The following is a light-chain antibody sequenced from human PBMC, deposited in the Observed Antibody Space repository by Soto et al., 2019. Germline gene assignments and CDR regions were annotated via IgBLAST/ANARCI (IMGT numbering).Light chain of an antibody. CDR2: SNN. CDR1: SSNIGSNY. V-gene: IGLV1-47*02. J-gene: IGLJ3*02. CDR3: AAWDDSLSGWV. Sequence: QSVLTQPPSASGTPGQRVTISCSGSSSNIGSNYVYWYQHLPGTAPKLLIYSNNQRPSGVPDRFSGGKSGTSASLAISGLRSEDEADYYCAAWDDSLSGWVFGGGTKLTVL.